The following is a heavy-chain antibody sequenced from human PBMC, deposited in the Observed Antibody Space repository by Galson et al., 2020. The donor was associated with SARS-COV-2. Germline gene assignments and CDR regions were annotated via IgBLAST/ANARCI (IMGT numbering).Heavy chain of an antibody. J-gene: IGHJ6*02. D-gene: IGHD3-10*01. V-gene: IGHV3-7*04. Sequence: TGGSLRLSCAASGFTFSSYWMSWVRQAPGKGLEWVANIQQDGSEKYYVDSVKGRFTISRDNAKNSLYLQMNSLRAEDTAVYYCARGLLWFGELLAYYYGMDVWGQGTTVTVSS. CDR1: GFTFSSYW. CDR3: ARGLLWFGELLAYYYGMDV. CDR2: IQQDGSEK.